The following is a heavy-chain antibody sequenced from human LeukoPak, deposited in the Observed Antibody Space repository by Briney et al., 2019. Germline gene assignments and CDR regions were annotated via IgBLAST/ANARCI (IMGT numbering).Heavy chain of an antibody. CDR3: ARLLHQDY. D-gene: IGHD2-15*01. CDR2: INHSGST. J-gene: IGHJ4*02. Sequence: PSETLSLTCAVYGGSFSVYYWSWIRQPPGKGLEWIGEINHSGSTNYNPSLKSRVTISVDTSKNQFSLKLSSVTAADTAVCYCARLLHQDYWGQGTLVTVSS. CDR1: GGSFSVYY. V-gene: IGHV4-34*01.